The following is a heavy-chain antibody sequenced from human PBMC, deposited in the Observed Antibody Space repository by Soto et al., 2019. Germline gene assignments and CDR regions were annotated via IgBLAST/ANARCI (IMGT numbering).Heavy chain of an antibody. Sequence: GGSLKVSCKASGNRFTTYYMHWVRQAPGQGIEWMGLINPSGGRTTYAQKFQGRVTMTRDTSTSTFHMELSSLTSEDTAVYYCAGLYHYESSCYYQYWGQGTTVSVSS. D-gene: IGHD3-22*01. J-gene: IGHJ4*02. V-gene: IGHV1-46*01. CDR1: GNRFTTYY. CDR3: AGLYHYESSCYYQY. CDR2: INPSGGRT.